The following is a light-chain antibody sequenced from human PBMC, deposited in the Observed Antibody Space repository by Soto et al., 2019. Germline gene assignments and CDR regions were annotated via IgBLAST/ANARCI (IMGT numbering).Light chain of an antibody. CDR1: QSVKTN. V-gene: IGKV3-15*01. CDR3: QQYNKWPPIT. CDR2: GAS. J-gene: IGKJ5*01. Sequence: ERGLTQSPGTLSASPGERATLSCRASQSVKTNLAWYQQKPGQAPRLLIYGASSRATDIPSRFSGSGSGTEFTLTISSLQSEDFAVYFCQQYNKWPPITFGQGTRLEI.